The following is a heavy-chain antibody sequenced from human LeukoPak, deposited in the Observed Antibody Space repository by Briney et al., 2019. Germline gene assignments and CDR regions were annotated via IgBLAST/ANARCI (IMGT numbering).Heavy chain of an antibody. CDR2: INPSGGST. CDR1: GYTFTSYC. V-gene: IGHV1-46*01. J-gene: IGHJ3*02. CDR3: ARDSRITIFGVVIDDAFDI. D-gene: IGHD3-3*01. Sequence: GASVKVSCKASGYTFTSYCMHWVRQAPGQGLEWMGIINPSGGSTSYAQKFQGRVTMTRDTSTSTVYMELSSLRSEDTAVYYCARDSRITIFGVVIDDAFDIWGQGTMVTVSS.